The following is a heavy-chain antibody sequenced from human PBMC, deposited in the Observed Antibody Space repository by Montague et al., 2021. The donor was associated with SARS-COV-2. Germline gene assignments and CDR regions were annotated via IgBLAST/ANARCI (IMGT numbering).Heavy chain of an antibody. V-gene: IGHV3-9*01. CDR1: GFTFDDYA. D-gene: IGHD6-13*01. CDR2: ISWNSDSI. CDR3: ARGETGYRTSWPDY. J-gene: IGHJ4*02. Sequence: SLRLSCAASGFTFDDYAMHWVRQAPGKGLEWVSGISWNSDSIDYADSVKGRFTISRDNAKNSLYLQMSSLRAGDTAFYYCARGETGYRTSWPDYWGQGTLVTVSS.